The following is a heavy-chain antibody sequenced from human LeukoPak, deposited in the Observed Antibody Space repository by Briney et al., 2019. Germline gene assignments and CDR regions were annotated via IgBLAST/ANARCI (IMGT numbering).Heavy chain of an antibody. J-gene: IGHJ3*02. Sequence: SETLSLTCTVSGGSISSGGYYWSWIRQHPGKGLEWIGYIYYSGSTYYNPSLKSRVTISVDTSKNQFSLKLSSVTAADTAVYYCAREKVAYCGGDCSADAFDIWGQGTMVTVSS. V-gene: IGHV4-31*03. D-gene: IGHD2-21*02. CDR1: GGSISSGGYY. CDR3: AREKVAYCGGDCSADAFDI. CDR2: IYYSGST.